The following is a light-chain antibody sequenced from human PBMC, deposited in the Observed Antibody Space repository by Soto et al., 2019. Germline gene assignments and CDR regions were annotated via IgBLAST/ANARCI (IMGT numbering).Light chain of an antibody. J-gene: IGKJ3*01. Sequence: DIQMTQSPSSLSGSVGDRVTITCRASQGIRNYVAWYQQKPGKPPKLLIYAASTLQSGVPSRFSGSGSCTDYTLTINSLQPEDVATYSCQNYSSVPVFGPGTKVHIK. CDR2: AAS. V-gene: IGKV1-27*01. CDR3: QNYSSVPV. CDR1: QGIRNY.